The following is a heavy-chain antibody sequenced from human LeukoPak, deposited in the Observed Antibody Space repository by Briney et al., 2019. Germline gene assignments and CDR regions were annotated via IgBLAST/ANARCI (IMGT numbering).Heavy chain of an antibody. D-gene: IGHD3-22*01. CDR3: ARYYYDSSGYRPEYFQH. CDR1: GGSFSGYY. V-gene: IGHV4-30-4*01. CDR2: IYYSGST. J-gene: IGHJ1*01. Sequence: SETLSLTCAVYGGSFSGYYWSWIRQPPGKGLEWIGYIYYSGSTYCNPSLKSRVTISVDTSKNQFSLKLSSVTAADTAVYYCARYYYDSSGYRPEYFQHWGQGTLVTVS.